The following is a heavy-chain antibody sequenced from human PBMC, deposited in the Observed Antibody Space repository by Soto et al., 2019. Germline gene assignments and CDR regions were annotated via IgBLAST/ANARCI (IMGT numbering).Heavy chain of an antibody. Sequence: QVQLQESGPGLVKPSETLSLTCTVSGGSINNYYWSWIRQPPGKGLEWIGYIYYSGSTNYNPSLKSRVTISVDTSRNQFFLNLRSVTAADTAVYYCARVAPYYYDSGGTGYYYPIDYWGQGTLVTVSS. CDR2: IYYSGST. J-gene: IGHJ4*02. V-gene: IGHV4-59*01. CDR1: GGSINNYY. CDR3: ARVAPYYYDSGGTGYYYPIDY. D-gene: IGHD3-22*01.